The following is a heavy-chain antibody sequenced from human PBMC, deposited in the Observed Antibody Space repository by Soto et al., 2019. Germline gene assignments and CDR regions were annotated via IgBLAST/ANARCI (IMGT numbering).Heavy chain of an antibody. D-gene: IGHD2-21*01. J-gene: IGHJ4*02. CDR1: GFSRSSYA. CDR3: AKAWEVFGLVIFASLDS. Sequence: QVPLVESGVGVVQPGTSLRVSCEVSGFSRSSYAIHWVRQAPGKGLEWVAVTSNDGKKVSYADSVKGRFTVSRDNSQNTVALQMNSLRSEDTAVYCCAKAWEVFGLVIFASLDSCGQGSLVTISA. V-gene: IGHV3-30*18. CDR2: TSNDGKKV.